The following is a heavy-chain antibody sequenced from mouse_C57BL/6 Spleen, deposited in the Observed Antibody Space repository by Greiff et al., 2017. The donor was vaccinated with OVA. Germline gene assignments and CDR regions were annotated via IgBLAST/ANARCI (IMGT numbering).Heavy chain of an antibody. J-gene: IGHJ4*01. CDR1: GYTFTDYE. CDR3: TRIPITTVVAPAMDY. D-gene: IGHD1-1*01. Sequence: VQLVESGAELVRPGASVTLSCKASGYTFTDYEMHWVKQTPVHGLEWIGAIDPETGGTAYNQKFKGKAILTADKSSSTAYMELRSLTSEDSAVYYCTRIPITTVVAPAMDYWGQGTSVTVSS. V-gene: IGHV1-15*01. CDR2: IDPETGGT.